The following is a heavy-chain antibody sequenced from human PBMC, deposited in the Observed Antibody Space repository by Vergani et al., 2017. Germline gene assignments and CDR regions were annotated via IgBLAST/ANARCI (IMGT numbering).Heavy chain of an antibody. Sequence: EVQLLESGGGLVQPGGSLRLSCAASGFTFSSYAMSWVRQAPGKGLEWVSAISGSGGSTYYADSVKGRFTISRDNSKNTLYLQMNSLRAEETAVYYCAKGGIVGATTFYYYYYMDVWGKGTTVTVSS. J-gene: IGHJ6*03. CDR1: GFTFSSYA. CDR3: AKGGIVGATTFYYYYYMDV. D-gene: IGHD1-26*01. V-gene: IGHV3-23*01. CDR2: ISGSGGST.